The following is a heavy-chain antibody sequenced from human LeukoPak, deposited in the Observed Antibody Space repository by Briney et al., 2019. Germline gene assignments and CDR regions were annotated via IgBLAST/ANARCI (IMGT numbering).Heavy chain of an antibody. CDR2: IRYDGSNK. V-gene: IGHV3-30*02. Sequence: GGSLRLSCAASGFTFSSYGMHWVRQAPGKGLEWVAFIRYDGSNKYYADSVKGRFTISRDNSKNTLYLQMNSLRAEDTAVYYRARDQRSSQWLLPLAYWGQGTLVTVSS. CDR1: GFTFSSYG. J-gene: IGHJ4*02. CDR3: ARDQRSSQWLLPLAY. D-gene: IGHD3-22*01.